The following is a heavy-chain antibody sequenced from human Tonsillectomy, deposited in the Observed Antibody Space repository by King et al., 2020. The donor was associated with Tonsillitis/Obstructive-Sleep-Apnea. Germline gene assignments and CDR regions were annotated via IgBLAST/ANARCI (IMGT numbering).Heavy chain of an antibody. CDR3: ARVYGSGSPDAFDI. CDR1: GGSISSYY. Sequence: VQLQESGTGLVKPSETLSLTCTVSGGSISSYYWSWIRQPPGKGLEWIGYIYYSGSTNHNPSLKSRVTISVNTSKNQFSLKLSSVTAADTAVYYCARVYGSGSPDAFDIWGQGTMVTVSS. V-gene: IGHV4-59*01. CDR2: IYYSGST. J-gene: IGHJ3*02. D-gene: IGHD3-10*01.